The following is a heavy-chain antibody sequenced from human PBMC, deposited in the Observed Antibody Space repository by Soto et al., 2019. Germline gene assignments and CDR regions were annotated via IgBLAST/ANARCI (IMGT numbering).Heavy chain of an antibody. J-gene: IGHJ4*02. V-gene: IGHV4-59*01. Sequence: SETLSLTCTVSGGSISTYYWSWIRQPPGKGLEWIGYIYYDGSTSYNPSLRSRVTISVDTSKNQFSLKLTSVTAADTAVYYCAAPPRYWGRGTLVTVSS. D-gene: IGHD6-6*01. CDR1: GGSISTYY. CDR2: IYYDGST. CDR3: AAPPRY.